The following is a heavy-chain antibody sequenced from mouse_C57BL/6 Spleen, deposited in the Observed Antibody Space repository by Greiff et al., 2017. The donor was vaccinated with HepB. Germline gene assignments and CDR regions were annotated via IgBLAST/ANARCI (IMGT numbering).Heavy chain of an antibody. CDR1: GYTFTSYW. V-gene: IGHV1-59*01. CDR3: ARRYYGSRYTFAY. Sequence: QVQLQQPGAELVRPGTSVKLSCKASGYTFTSYWMHWVKQRPGQGLEWIGVIDPSDSYTNYNQKFKGKATLTVDTSSSTAYMQLSSLPSADSAVYYCARRYYGSRYTFAYWGQGTLVTVSA. CDR2: IDPSDSYT. J-gene: IGHJ3*01. D-gene: IGHD1-1*01.